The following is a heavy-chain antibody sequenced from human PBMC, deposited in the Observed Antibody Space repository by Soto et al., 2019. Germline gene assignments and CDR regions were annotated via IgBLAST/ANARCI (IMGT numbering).Heavy chain of an antibody. J-gene: IGHJ6*02. V-gene: IGHV3-30-3*01. CDR3: ARDRGYYYFLGLEI. Sequence: GGSLRLSCAASGFTFSSYAMHWVRQAPGKGLEWVAVISYDGSNKYYADSVKGRFTISRDNSKNTLYLQMNSLRAEDKCVYCCARDRGYYYFLGLEILGPATTVNASS. CDR1: GFTFSSYA. CDR2: ISYDGSNK.